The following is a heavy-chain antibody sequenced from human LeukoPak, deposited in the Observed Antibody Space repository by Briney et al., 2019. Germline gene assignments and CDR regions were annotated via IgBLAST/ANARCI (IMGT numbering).Heavy chain of an antibody. D-gene: IGHD3-10*01. V-gene: IGHV3-21*01. J-gene: IGHJ4*02. CDR3: AGNNYASGTFLVY. CDR2: SGTRSGTK. CDR1: GFTVSSLA. Sequence: GGSLRPSCAASGFTVSSLAMHWVRQAPGKGLEWVSSSGTRSGTKYYADSVKGRFTISRDSSKNTVYLQMNSLRSDDTAVYFCAGNNYASGTFLVYWGQGTLVTVSS.